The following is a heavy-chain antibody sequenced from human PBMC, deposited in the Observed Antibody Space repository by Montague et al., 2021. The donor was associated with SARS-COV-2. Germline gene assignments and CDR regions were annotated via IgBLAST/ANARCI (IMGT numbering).Heavy chain of an antibody. CDR1: GSTFSSYD. CDR3: ARAGLGGAYYYYYGMDV. Sequence: SLRLSCAASGSTFSSYDMHWVRQATGKGLEWVSAIGTAGDTYYPGSVKGRFTISRENAKNSLYLQMDSLRAGDTAVYYCARAGLGGAYYYYYGMDVWGQGTTVTVSS. D-gene: IGHD4-23*01. V-gene: IGHV3-13*01. CDR2: IGTAGDT. J-gene: IGHJ6*02.